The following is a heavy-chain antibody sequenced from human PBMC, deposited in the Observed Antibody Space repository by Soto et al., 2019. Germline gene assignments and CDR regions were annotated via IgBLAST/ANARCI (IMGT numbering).Heavy chain of an antibody. J-gene: IGHJ3*02. D-gene: IGHD5-12*01. CDR3: ARDRAEAGVDAFDI. Sequence: GGSLRLSCAASGFTFSSYAMHWVRQAPGKGLEWVAVISYDGSNKYYADSVKGRFTISRDNSKNTLYLQMNSLRAEDTAVYYCARDRAEAGVDAFDIWGQGTMVTVSS. CDR1: GFTFSSYA. V-gene: IGHV3-30-3*01. CDR2: ISYDGSNK.